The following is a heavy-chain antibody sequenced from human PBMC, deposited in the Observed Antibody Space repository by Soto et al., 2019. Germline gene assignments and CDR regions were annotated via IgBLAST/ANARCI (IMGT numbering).Heavy chain of an antibody. CDR2: IDWDDDK. Sequence: SGPTLVNPTQTLTLTCTFSGFSLSTSGMGVSWIRQPPGKALEWLALIDWDDDKYYSTSLKTRLTISKDTSKNQVVLTMTNMDPVDTATYYCARILTYSGSYFGFDYWGQGTLVTVSS. D-gene: IGHD1-26*01. V-gene: IGHV2-70*01. J-gene: IGHJ4*02. CDR3: ARILTYSGSYFGFDY. CDR1: GFSLSTSGMG.